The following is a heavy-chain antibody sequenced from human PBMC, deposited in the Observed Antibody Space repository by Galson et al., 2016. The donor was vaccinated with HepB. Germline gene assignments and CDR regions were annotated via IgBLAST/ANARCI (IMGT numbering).Heavy chain of an antibody. CDR2: ISGSGDKT. CDR3: AKDSNKGEGDYFDY. D-gene: IGHD2-21*01. V-gene: IGHV3-23*01. CDR1: GFTLNTYA. J-gene: IGHJ4*02. Sequence: SLRLSCAASGFTLNTYAMSWVRQAPGKGLEWVSGISGSGDKTYYADSVKGRFTISRDKSKSTFYLQMNSLRAGDTAVYYCAKDSNKGEGDYFDYWGQGTLVSVSS.